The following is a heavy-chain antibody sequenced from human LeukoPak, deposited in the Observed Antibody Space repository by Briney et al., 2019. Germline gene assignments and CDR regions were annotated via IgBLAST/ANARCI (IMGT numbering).Heavy chain of an antibody. D-gene: IGHD4-23*01. CDR1: GGTFSSYA. CDR2: ITPFNGNT. V-gene: IGHV1-45*02. CDR3: ARGNSEYFDY. Sequence: SVKVSCKASGGTFSSYAISWVRQAPGQGLEWMGWITPFNGNTNYAQKFQDRVTITRDRSMSTAYMELSSLRSEDTAMYYCARGNSEYFDYWGQGTLVTVSS. J-gene: IGHJ4*02.